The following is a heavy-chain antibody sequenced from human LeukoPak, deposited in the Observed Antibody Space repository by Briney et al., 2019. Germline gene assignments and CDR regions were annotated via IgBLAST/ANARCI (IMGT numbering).Heavy chain of an antibody. V-gene: IGHV3-48*04. CDR3: ARDVGQVTDY. CDR1: GFTFSSYS. J-gene: IGHJ4*02. Sequence: GGSLRLSCAASGFTFSSYSMNWVRQTPGRGLEWVSYISTSSSTIYYADSVKGRFTISRDNAENSLYLQMNSLRAEDTAVYYCARDVGQVTDYWGQGTLVTVSS. D-gene: IGHD3/OR15-3a*01. CDR2: ISTSSSTI.